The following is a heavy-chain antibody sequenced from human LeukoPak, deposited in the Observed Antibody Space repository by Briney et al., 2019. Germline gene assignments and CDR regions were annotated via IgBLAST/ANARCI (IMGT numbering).Heavy chain of an antibody. V-gene: IGHV2-5*08. D-gene: IGHD2-2*01. CDR3: ARDSVPASIFYFDY. CDR2: IYWDDDK. Sequence: ESGPALVKPTQTLTLTCTFSGFSLSTSSMCVGWIRQPPGKALEWLALIYWDDDKRYSPSLKSRLTITKDTTKNQVVLTMTNMDPVDTATYYCARDSVPASIFYFDYWGQGTLVTVSS. J-gene: IGHJ4*02. CDR1: GFSLSTSSMC.